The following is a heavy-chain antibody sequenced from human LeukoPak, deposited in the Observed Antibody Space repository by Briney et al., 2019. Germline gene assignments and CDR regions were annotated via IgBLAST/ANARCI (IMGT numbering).Heavy chain of an antibody. D-gene: IGHD6-19*01. Sequence: GGSLRLSCAASGFTFSAYWMHWVRQAPGKGLVWVGRINDVGSDSTYVDSVKGRFTISRDNAKNTLYLQMDNLRAEDTAVYYCAGVKVAGTRSFDYWGQGTLATVSS. CDR2: INDVGSDS. V-gene: IGHV3-74*01. CDR1: GFTFSAYW. J-gene: IGHJ4*02. CDR3: AGVKVAGTRSFDY.